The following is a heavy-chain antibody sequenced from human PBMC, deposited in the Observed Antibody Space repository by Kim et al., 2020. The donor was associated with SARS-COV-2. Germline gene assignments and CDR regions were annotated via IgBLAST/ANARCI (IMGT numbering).Heavy chain of an antibody. CDR2: IYSGGSST. CDR1: GFTFSSYA. J-gene: IGHJ6*02. CDR3: AKDDPPPLRRARYYYGMDV. Sequence: GGSLRLSCAASGFTFSSYAMSWVRQAPGKGLEWVSVIYSGGSSTYYADSVKGRFTISRDNSKNTLYLQMNSLRAEDTAVYYCAKDDPPPLRRARYYYGMDVWGQGTTVTVSS. V-gene: IGHV3-23*03. D-gene: IGHD5-12*01.